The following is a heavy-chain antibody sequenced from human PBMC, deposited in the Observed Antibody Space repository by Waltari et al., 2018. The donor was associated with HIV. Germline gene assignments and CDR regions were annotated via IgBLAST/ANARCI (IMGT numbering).Heavy chain of an antibody. CDR3: VRVNGVSGSPSGR. CDR2: ISAYNGNT. D-gene: IGHD3-10*01. V-gene: IGHV1-18*01. Sequence: QVQLVQSGAEVKKPGASVKVSCKAYGYRFTTYGISWVRKAPGQVLEWMGWISAYNGNTNYAQKLQYRLTMTTDTSTNTAYMELRSLRSDDTAVYYCVRVNGVSGSPSGRWGPGTLVTVSS. CDR1: GYRFTTYG. J-gene: IGHJ4*02.